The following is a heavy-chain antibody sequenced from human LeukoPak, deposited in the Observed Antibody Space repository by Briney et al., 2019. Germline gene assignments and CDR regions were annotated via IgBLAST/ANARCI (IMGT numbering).Heavy chain of an antibody. J-gene: IGHJ4*02. CDR3: ASRRERTLDY. CDR1: GGSFSGYY. CDR2: INHSGST. V-gene: IGHV4-34*01. Sequence: SETLSLTCAVYGGSFSGYYWSWIRQPPGKGLEWIGEINHSGSTNYNPSLKSRVTTSVDTSKNQFSLKLSSVTAADTAVYYCASRRERTLDYWGQGTLVTVSS. D-gene: IGHD1-7*01.